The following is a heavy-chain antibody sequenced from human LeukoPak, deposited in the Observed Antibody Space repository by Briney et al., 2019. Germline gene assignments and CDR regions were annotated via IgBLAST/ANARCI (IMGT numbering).Heavy chain of an antibody. CDR1: GFTFSYYW. V-gene: IGHV3-7*04. J-gene: IGHJ4*02. CDR2: IHQGGTVI. CDR3: ARVLESATTVSEY. Sequence: GGCLRLSCAASGFTFSYYWMTRVRQPPGKGLEWVANIHQGGTVIKYVDSVKGRFVISRDNAENSLYLQLNSLRAEDTAVYYCARVLESATTVSEYWGQGTLVTVSS. D-gene: IGHD4-11*01.